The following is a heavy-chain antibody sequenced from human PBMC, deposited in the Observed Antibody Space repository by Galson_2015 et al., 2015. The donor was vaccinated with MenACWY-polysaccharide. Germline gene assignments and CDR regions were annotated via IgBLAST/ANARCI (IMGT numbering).Heavy chain of an antibody. D-gene: IGHD3-22*01. CDR1: GYSFTSYW. CDR2: IYPGDSDT. CDR3: ARSGTYYYDSSGYYFVRGYYDY. J-gene: IGHJ4*02. V-gene: IGHV5-51*01. Sequence: QSGAEVKKPGESLKISCKGSGYSFTSYWIGWVRQMPGKGLEWMGIIYPGDSDTRYSPSFQGQVTISADKSISTAYLQWSSLKASDTAMYYCARSGTYYYDSSGYYFVRGYYDYWGQGTLVTVSS.